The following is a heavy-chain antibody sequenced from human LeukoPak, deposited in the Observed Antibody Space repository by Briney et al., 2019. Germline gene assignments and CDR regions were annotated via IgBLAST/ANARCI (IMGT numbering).Heavy chain of an antibody. CDR1: GFTFSTYW. D-gene: IGHD6-13*01. Sequence: TGGSLRLSCAASGFTFSTYWMHWVRQAPGKGLVWVSRINSDASSIAYADSVKGRFTISRDNAKNTLYLQMNSLRAEDTAVYYCARRTIGTADTDRIYGMDVWGQGTTVTVS. CDR2: INSDASSI. J-gene: IGHJ6*02. CDR3: ARRTIGTADTDRIYGMDV. V-gene: IGHV3-74*01.